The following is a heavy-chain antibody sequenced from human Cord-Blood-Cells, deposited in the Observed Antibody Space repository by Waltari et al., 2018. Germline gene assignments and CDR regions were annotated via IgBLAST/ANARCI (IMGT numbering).Heavy chain of an antibody. CDR2: INHSGST. CDR1: GGSFSGYY. CDR3: ARGVGYFDL. Sequence: QVQLQQWGAGLLTPSETLSLTCAVYGGSFSGYYWSWIRQPQGKGLEWIGEINHSGSTNYNPSLKSRVTISVDTSKNQFSLKLSSVTAADTAVYYCARGVGYFDLWGRGTLVTVSS. V-gene: IGHV4-34*01. J-gene: IGHJ2*01. D-gene: IGHD1-26*01.